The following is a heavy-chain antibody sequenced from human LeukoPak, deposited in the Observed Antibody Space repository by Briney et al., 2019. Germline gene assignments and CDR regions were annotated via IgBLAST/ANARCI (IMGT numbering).Heavy chain of an antibody. CDR3: ARDQIAVAADYYYYGMDV. CDR2: IWYDGSNK. Sequence: GGSLRLSCAASGFTFSSYGMHWVRQAPGKGLEWVAVIWYDGSNKYYADSVKGRFTISRDNSKNTLYLQMSSLRAEDTAVYYCARDQIAVAADYYYYGMDVWGQGTTVTVSS. J-gene: IGHJ6*02. CDR1: GFTFSSYG. V-gene: IGHV3-33*01. D-gene: IGHD6-19*01.